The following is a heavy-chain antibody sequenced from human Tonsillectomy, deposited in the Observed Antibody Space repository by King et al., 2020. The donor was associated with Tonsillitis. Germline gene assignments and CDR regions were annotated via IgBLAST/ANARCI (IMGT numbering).Heavy chain of an antibody. CDR3: AKTEDDYSTVY. Sequence: VQLVESGGRVVQPGRSLRLSCAASGFTFGGFGMHWVRQAPGKGLEWVAVISFDGQNTNYADSVKGRFTISRDNSKNTLHLQMNSLRAEDSAMYYCAKTEDDYSTVYWGQGTRVTVSS. D-gene: IGHD6-13*01. J-gene: IGHJ4*02. CDR1: GFTFGGFG. CDR2: ISFDGQNT. V-gene: IGHV3-30*18.